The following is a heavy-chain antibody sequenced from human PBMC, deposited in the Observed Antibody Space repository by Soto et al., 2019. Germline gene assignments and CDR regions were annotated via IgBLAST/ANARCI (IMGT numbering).Heavy chain of an antibody. Sequence: EVQLLESGGGLVQPGGSVRRSCVASGFDFSSNSMTWASQAPGKGLEWVGGISRGGDITFYRYSVKGRFTISRDISKNTLFLQMNSLRVEDTATYFCSKWSGFGDAWGQGTLVTVSS. CDR1: GFDFSSNS. V-gene: IGHV3-23*01. CDR3: SKWSGFGDA. CDR2: ISRGGDIT. J-gene: IGHJ5*02. D-gene: IGHD2-15*01.